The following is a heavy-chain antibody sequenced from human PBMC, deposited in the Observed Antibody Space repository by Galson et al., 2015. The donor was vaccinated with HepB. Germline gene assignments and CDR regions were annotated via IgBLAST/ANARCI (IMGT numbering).Heavy chain of an antibody. Sequence: SVKVSCKASGGTFSSYAISWVRQAPGQGLEWMGGIIPIFGTANYAQKFQGRVTITADESTSTAYMELSSLRSDDTAVYYCARESQFTIFGVVRGAFDIWGQGTMVTVSS. CDR3: ARESQFTIFGVVRGAFDI. D-gene: IGHD3-3*01. J-gene: IGHJ3*02. V-gene: IGHV1-69*13. CDR1: GGTFSSYA. CDR2: IIPIFGTA.